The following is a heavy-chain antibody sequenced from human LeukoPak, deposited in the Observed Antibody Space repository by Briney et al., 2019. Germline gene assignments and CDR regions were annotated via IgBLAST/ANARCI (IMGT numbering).Heavy chain of an antibody. CDR1: GGTFSSYA. CDR3: ASSNDSSGYWGGYFDY. V-gene: IGHV1-69*04. Sequence: SVKVSCKASGGTFSSYAISWVRQAPGQGLEWMGRIIPILGIANYAQKFQGRVTITADKSTSTAYMEPSSLRSEDTAVYYCASSNDSSGYWGGYFDYWGQGTLVTVSS. CDR2: IIPILGIA. J-gene: IGHJ4*02. D-gene: IGHD3-22*01.